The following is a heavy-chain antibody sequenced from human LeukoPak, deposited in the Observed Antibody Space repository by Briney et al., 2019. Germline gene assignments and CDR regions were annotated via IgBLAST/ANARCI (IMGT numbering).Heavy chain of an antibody. V-gene: IGHV3-30-3*01. CDR1: GFTFSSYA. CDR2: ISYDGSNK. D-gene: IGHD3-22*01. J-gene: IGHJ4*02. Sequence: PGGSLRLSCAASGFTFSSYAMHWVRQAPGKGLEWVAVISYDGSNKYYADSVKGRFTISRDNSKNTLYLQMNSLRAEDTAVYYCARTQSIGYDSSGYYLDYWGQGTLITVSS. CDR3: ARTQSIGYDSSGYYLDY.